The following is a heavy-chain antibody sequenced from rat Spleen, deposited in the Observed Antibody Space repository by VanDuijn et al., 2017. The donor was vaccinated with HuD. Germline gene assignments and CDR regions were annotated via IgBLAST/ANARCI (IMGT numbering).Heavy chain of an antibody. D-gene: IGHD1-10*01. CDR2: ITPDGSST. CDR3: TSRGSNYRNWFAN. J-gene: IGHJ3*01. V-gene: IGHV5-35*01. Sequence: EVQLVESGGGLVQPGSPLKLSCAASGFSFSNNWLNWIRQAPGKGLEWIASITPDGSSTYYPDTVKGRFVISKDDAKNTGNLQMNNLRSEETAIYYCTSRGSNYRNWFANWGQGTLVTVSS. CDR1: GFSFSNNW.